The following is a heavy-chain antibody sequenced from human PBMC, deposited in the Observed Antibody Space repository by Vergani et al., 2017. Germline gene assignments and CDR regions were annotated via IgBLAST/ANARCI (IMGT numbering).Heavy chain of an antibody. V-gene: IGHV5-51*01. Sequence: EVQLLESGGGLVQPGESLKISCKGSGYSFTSYWIGWVRQMPGKGLEWMGIIYPGDSDTRYSPSFQGQVTISADKSISTAYLQWSSLKASDTAMYYCARLVAPLLAAFDIWGQGTMVTVSS. J-gene: IGHJ3*02. CDR3: ARLVAPLLAAFDI. D-gene: IGHD3-10*01. CDR1: GYSFTSYW. CDR2: IYPGDSDT.